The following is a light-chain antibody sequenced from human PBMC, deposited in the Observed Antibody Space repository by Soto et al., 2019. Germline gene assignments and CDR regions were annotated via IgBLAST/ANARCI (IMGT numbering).Light chain of an antibody. J-gene: IGLJ1*01. CDR3: SSYTSSTHYV. CDR1: HSYVGGYNY. V-gene: IGLV2-14*01. CDR2: DVS. Sequence: SVLNPPAPVSGAPGQAVPISRPGNHSYVGGYNYVSWYQQHPGKAPKLMIYDVSNRPSGVSNRFSGSKSGNTASLTISGLQAEDEADYYCSSYTSSTHYVFGTGTKVTVL.